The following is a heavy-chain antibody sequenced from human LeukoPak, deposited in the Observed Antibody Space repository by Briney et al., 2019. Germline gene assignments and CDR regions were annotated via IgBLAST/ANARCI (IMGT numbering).Heavy chain of an antibody. CDR1: GFTFSSYW. CDR3: ARDGDYSNYLLDY. CDR2: IKQDGSEK. V-gene: IGHV3-7*01. D-gene: IGHD4-11*01. J-gene: IGHJ4*02. Sequence: GGSLRLSCAASGFTFSSYWMSWVRQAPGKGLEWVANIKQDGSEKYYVDSVKGRFTISRDNAKNSLYLQMNSLRAEDTAVYYCARDGDYSNYLLDYWGQGTLVTVSS.